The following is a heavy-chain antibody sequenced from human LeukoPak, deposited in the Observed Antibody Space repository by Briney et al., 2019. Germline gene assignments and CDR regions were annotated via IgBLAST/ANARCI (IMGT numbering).Heavy chain of an antibody. D-gene: IGHD1-26*01. J-gene: IGHJ4*02. V-gene: IGHV4-59*12. Sequence: PPETLSLTCTVSLGSISIYNWSSIRHPPGKGLEWMCHIYYRGSTNYNPPLKSGATISVATSKNQFSLKLSSVTAADTAVYYCARDLISGSPIDYWVQGTLVTVSS. CDR3: ARDLISGSPIDY. CDR1: LGSISIYN. CDR2: IYYRGST.